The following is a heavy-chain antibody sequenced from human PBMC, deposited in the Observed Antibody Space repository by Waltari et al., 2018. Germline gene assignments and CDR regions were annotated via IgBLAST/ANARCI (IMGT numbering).Heavy chain of an antibody. D-gene: IGHD2-2*01. CDR2: IFYTGST. Sequence: QVQLQESGPGLVKPSETLSLTCTVSGGSITSLYWSWIRQPPGKGLEWIGYIFYTGSTKYNPSLQSRVTMSVDTSKNQFSLNLSSVTAADTAVYYCARRNQLGNWYFDLWGRGALVTVSS. J-gene: IGHJ2*01. CDR1: GGSITSLY. V-gene: IGHV4-59*08. CDR3: ARRNQLGNWYFDL.